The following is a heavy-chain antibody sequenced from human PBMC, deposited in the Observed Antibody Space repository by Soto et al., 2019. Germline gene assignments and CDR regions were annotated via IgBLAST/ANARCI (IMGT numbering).Heavy chain of an antibody. CDR3: ARESSRWPLDY. CDR2: SNSDGRST. Sequence: PGGSLRLSCAASGFTFSTYWMHWVRQAPGKGLVWVSRSNSDGRSTDHADSVKGRFTISRDNAKNTLYLQMNSLRVEDTAVYYCARESSRWPLDYWGQGMLVTVS. CDR1: GFTFSTYW. J-gene: IGHJ4*02. V-gene: IGHV3-74*01. D-gene: IGHD2-2*01.